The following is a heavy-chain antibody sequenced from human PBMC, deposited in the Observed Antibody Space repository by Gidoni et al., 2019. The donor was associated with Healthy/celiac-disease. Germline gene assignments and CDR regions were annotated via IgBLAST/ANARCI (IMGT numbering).Heavy chain of an antibody. Sequence: QVQLQESGPGLVKPSQTLSLTCTFSGGSISSGGYYWSWIRQHPGKGLEWIGYIYYSGSTYYNPSLKSRVTISVDTSKNQFSLKLSSVTAADTAVYYCARDLGGSSWYSSWFDPWGQGTLVTVSS. CDR1: GGSISSGGYY. CDR3: ARDLGGSSWYSSWFDP. CDR2: IYYSGST. V-gene: IGHV4-31*03. D-gene: IGHD6-13*01. J-gene: IGHJ5*02.